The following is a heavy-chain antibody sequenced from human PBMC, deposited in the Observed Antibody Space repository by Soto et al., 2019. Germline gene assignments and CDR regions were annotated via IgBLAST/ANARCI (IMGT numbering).Heavy chain of an antibody. D-gene: IGHD3-10*01. CDR1: GYTFTSYY. Sequence: QVQLVQSGAEVKKPGASVKVSCKASGYTFTSYYMHWVRQAPGQGLEWMGIINPSGGSTSYAQKFQGRVTMTRGTSTSTVYMELSSLRSEDTAVYYCATLPRGSGSYGYGMDVWGQGTTVTVSS. CDR2: INPSGGST. V-gene: IGHV1-46*03. J-gene: IGHJ6*02. CDR3: ATLPRGSGSYGYGMDV.